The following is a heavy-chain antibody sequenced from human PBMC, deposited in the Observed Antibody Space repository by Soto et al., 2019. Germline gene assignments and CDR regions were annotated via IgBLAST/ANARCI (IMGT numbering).Heavy chain of an antibody. CDR2: MYSGGTT. D-gene: IGHD3-22*01. CDR1: GFTVSSNY. Sequence: GGSLRLSCAASGFTVSSNYMTWVRQAPGKGLEWVSVMYSGGTTYYADSVKGRFTISRDNSKNTLYLQMNSLRAEDTAVYYCARGLLPDYWGQGTLVTVSS. J-gene: IGHJ4*02. CDR3: ARGLLPDY. V-gene: IGHV3-53*01.